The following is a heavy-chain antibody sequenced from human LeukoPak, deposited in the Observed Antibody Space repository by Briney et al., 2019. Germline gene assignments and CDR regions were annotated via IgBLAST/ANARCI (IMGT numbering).Heavy chain of an antibody. V-gene: IGHV4-34*01. CDR2: INHSGST. Sequence: SETLSLTCAVYGGSFSGYYWSWIRQPPGKGLEWIGEINHSGSTNYNPSLKSRVTISVDTSKNQFSLKLSSVTAADTAVYYCARGARRVKYDILTGYFPDAFDIWGQGAIVTVSS. J-gene: IGHJ3*02. CDR3: ARGARRVKYDILTGYFPDAFDI. D-gene: IGHD3-9*01. CDR1: GGSFSGYY.